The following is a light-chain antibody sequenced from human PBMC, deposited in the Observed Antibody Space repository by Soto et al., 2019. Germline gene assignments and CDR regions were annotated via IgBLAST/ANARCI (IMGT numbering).Light chain of an antibody. CDR3: QQYGSSPPRIT. CDR2: GAS. V-gene: IGKV3-20*01. J-gene: IGKJ5*01. Sequence: EIVLTQSPGTLSLSPGERDTLSCRASQSVSSSYLAWYQQKPGQAPRLLIYGASSRATGIPDRFSGSGSGTDFTLTISRLEPEDFAVYYCQQYGSSPPRITFGQGTQLEIK. CDR1: QSVSSSY.